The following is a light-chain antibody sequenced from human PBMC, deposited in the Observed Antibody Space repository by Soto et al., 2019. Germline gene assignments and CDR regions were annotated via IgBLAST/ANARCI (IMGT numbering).Light chain of an antibody. CDR1: SSDVGSYNR. Sequence: QSALTQPPSVSGSPGQSVTISCTGTSSDVGSYNRVSWYQQPPGTAPKLMIYEVSNRPSGVPDRFSGSKSGNTASLTISGLQAEDEADYYCSSYTGSSTVAFGGGTKLTVL. J-gene: IGLJ2*01. CDR3: SSYTGSSTVA. V-gene: IGLV2-18*02. CDR2: EVS.